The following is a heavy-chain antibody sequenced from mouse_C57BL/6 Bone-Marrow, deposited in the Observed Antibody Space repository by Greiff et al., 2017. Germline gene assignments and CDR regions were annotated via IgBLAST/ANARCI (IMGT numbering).Heavy chain of an antibody. D-gene: IGHD2-2*01. CDR2: INPSSGYT. CDR3: ARGDYGSY. V-gene: IGHV1-7*01. Sequence: VQLQQPGAELAKPGASVKLSCKASGYTFTSYWMHWVKPRPGQGLEWIGYINPSSGYTKYNQKFKYKAPLTADKSSSTAYRQLSSLTYEDSAVYYCARGDYGSYWGQGTTLTVSS. CDR1: GYTFTSYW. J-gene: IGHJ2*01.